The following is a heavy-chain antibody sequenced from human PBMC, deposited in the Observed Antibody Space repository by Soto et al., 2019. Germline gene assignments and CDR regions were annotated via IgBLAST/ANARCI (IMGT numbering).Heavy chain of an antibody. CDR3: AYYTSPAYGSGSLFDY. J-gene: IGHJ4*02. Sequence: QITLKESGRTLVKPTQTLTLTCTFSGFSLTTSRVGVGWIRQPPGKALEWLALIYWDDDKRYSPSLKSRLTITKDTSKNQVVLTMTNMDPVDTATYYCAYYTSPAYGSGSLFDYWGQGTQVTVSS. CDR2: IYWDDDK. D-gene: IGHD3-10*01. V-gene: IGHV2-5*02. CDR1: GFSLTTSRVG.